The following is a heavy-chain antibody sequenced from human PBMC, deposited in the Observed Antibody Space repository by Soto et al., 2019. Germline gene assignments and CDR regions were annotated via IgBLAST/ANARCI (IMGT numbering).Heavy chain of an antibody. CDR1: GGCVSGSD. D-gene: IGHD2-15*01. Sequence: PSGCLSLGSAVCGGCVSGSDWGGIRQPPGKGLEWIGYIYYSGSTNFNPSLKSRVTMSVDTARNQFSLQLSSVTAADTAVYFCAKYRRTDAEGYTFDYWGQGALVTVSS. CDR3: AKYRRTDAEGYTFDY. CDR2: IYYSGST. V-gene: IGHV4-59*02. J-gene: IGHJ4*02.